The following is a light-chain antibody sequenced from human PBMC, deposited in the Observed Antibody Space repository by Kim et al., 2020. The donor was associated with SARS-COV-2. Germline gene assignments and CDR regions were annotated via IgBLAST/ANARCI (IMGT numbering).Light chain of an antibody. Sequence: GQAVTISCTRTSSDVGGYNSVSWYQQHPGKAPKLMIYEVTTRPSGVPDRFSGSKSGNTASLTASGLQIEDEGDYYCGSFGGRHNVVFGGGTQLTVL. J-gene: IGLJ2*01. V-gene: IGLV2-8*01. CDR3: GSFGGRHNVV. CDR1: SSDVGGYNS. CDR2: EVT.